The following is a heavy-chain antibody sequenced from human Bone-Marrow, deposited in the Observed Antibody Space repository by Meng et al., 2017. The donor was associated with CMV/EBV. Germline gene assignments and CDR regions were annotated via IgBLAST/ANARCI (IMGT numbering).Heavy chain of an antibody. CDR1: GFSFSSYG. CDR2: IWFDATKK. D-gene: IGHD6-6*01. J-gene: IGHJ6*02. CDR3: AKDTYSRSTYGLDV. V-gene: IGHV3-33*06. Sequence: GGSLRLSCAASGFSFSSYGMHWVRQAPGKGLEWVAVIWFDATKKYYADSVKGRFTISRDNSKNTLYLEMNSLRAEDTAVYYCAKDTYSRSTYGLDVWGQGTTVTVSS.